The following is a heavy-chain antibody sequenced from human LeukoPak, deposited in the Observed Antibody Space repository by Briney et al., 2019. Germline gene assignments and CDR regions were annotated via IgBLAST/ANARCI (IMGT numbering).Heavy chain of an antibody. J-gene: IGHJ3*02. V-gene: IGHV3-73*01. CDR1: GFSFSDSA. CDR2: IRSKTNNYAT. D-gene: IGHD2-2*01. Sequence: PGGSLRLSCAASGFSFSDSAMHWVRQATGKGLEWVGRIRSKTNNYATAYAASVRGRFTISRDDSTNTAYLQMNSLKTEDTAVYYCTREDIVVVPAARDAFDNWGQGTTVTVSS. CDR3: TREDIVVVPAARDAFDN.